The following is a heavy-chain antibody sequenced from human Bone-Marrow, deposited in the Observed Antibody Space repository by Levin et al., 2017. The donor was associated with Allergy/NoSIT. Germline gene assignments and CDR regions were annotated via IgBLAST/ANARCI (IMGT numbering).Heavy chain of an antibody. Sequence: KPSETLSLTCDVFGGSLNGYYWNWIRQPPGKGLEWVGERDQSGSTNYNPSLKSRISISVDTSKKQISLTMTSVTAADTATYYCVASIYYSGSGNYYKKEFWGQGNLVTVSS. V-gene: IGHV4-34*01. CDR1: GGSLNGYY. D-gene: IGHD3-10*01. J-gene: IGHJ4*02. CDR2: RDQSGST. CDR3: VASIYYSGSGNYYKKEF.